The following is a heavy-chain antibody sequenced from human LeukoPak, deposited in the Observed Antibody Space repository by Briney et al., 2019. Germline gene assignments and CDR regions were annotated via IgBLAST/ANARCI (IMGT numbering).Heavy chain of an antibody. CDR2: IRYDGSNK. J-gene: IGHJ4*02. CDR3: AKDNSSSWYFDY. Sequence: GGSLRLSCAASGFTFSSYNMNWVRQTPGKGLEWVAFIRYDGSNKYYADSVKGRFTISRDNSKNTLYLQMNSLRAEDTAVYYCAKDNSSSWYFDYWGQGTLVTVSS. V-gene: IGHV3-30*02. CDR1: GFTFSSYN. D-gene: IGHD6-13*01.